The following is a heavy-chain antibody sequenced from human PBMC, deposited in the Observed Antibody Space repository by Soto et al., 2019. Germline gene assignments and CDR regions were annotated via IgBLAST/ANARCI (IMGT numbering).Heavy chain of an antibody. V-gene: IGHV1-18*01. CDR2: IIAYNGNT. J-gene: IGHJ4*02. D-gene: IGHD6-6*01. CDR3: ARNDRPARTVYYFDY. Sequence: ASVTVSCTASGYTFTSYGISWVRQAPGQGLEWMGWIIAYNGNTNYAQKLQGRVTMTTDPSTSTAYMELRSLRSDDTAVYYCARNDRPARTVYYFDYWGQGPLVTVSS. CDR1: GYTFTSYG.